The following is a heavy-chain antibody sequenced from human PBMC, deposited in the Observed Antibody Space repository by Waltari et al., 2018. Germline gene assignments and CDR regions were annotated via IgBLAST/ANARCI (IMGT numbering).Heavy chain of an antibody. CDR3: ARIASPGLFFDY. CDR2: MYYSGST. J-gene: IGHJ4*02. V-gene: IGHV4-59*08. D-gene: IGHD6-13*01. Sequence: QVQLQESGPGLVKPSETLSLTCTVSGDSIRTHYWGWIRQSPGKGLEWIGYMYYSGSTSYFPSDYNPSLKSRVTISLDMSKNQFSLNLSSVTAADTAIYYCARIASPGLFFDYWGQGTLVTVSS. CDR1: GDSIRTHY.